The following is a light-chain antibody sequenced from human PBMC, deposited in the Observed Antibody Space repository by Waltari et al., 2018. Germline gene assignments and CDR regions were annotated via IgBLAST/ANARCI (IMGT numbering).Light chain of an antibody. CDR1: SSNIGAGYD. CDR2: GNV. Sequence: QSVLTQPPSVSGAPGQRVTISCTGSSSNIGAGYDVHWYQQLPGTAPKLLIYGNVMRPSGVPDRFSGSKSGTSASLAITGLQAEDEADYYCQSYDSSLSGFWVFGGGTKLTVL. CDR3: QSYDSSLSGFWV. V-gene: IGLV1-40*01. J-gene: IGLJ3*02.